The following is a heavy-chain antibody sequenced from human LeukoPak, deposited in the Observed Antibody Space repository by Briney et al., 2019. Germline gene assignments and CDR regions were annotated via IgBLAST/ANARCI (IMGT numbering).Heavy chain of an antibody. CDR3: ASDSTVTTTHPFDY. Sequence: ASVKVSCKPSGYTFTGYYMHWVRQAPGQGLEWMGRINPNSGDTNYAQKFQGRVTMTRDTSISTAYMELSRLRSDDTAVYYCASDSTVTTTHPFDYWGQGTLVTVSS. CDR1: GYTFTGYY. D-gene: IGHD4-17*01. CDR2: INPNSGDT. J-gene: IGHJ4*02. V-gene: IGHV1-2*06.